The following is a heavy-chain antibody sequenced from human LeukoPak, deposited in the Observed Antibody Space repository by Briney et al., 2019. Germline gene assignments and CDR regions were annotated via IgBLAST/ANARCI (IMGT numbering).Heavy chain of an antibody. CDR3: ATTVGYFDL. CDR1: GYSFSSFY. Sequence: EASVKVSCKASGYSFSSFYMHWVRQAPGQGLEWMGVVNPSAGSTYYARNFQGRVTMTEDTSTDTAYMELSSLRSEDTAVYYCATTVGYFDLWGRGTLVTVSS. J-gene: IGHJ2*01. V-gene: IGHV1-46*01. CDR2: VNPSAGST. D-gene: IGHD1-1*01.